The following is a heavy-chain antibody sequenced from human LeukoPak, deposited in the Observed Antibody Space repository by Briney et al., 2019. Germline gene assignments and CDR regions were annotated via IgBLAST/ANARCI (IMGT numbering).Heavy chain of an antibody. Sequence: GGSLRLSCAASGFTFSSYSMNWVRQAPGKGLEWVSYISSSSSTIYYADSVKGRFTISRDNAKNSLYLQMNSLRAEDTAVYYCARNYGGIYYYMDVWGKGTTVTVSS. J-gene: IGHJ6*03. D-gene: IGHD4-17*01. CDR3: ARNYGGIYYYMDV. CDR2: ISSSSSTI. CDR1: GFTFSSYS. V-gene: IGHV3-48*01.